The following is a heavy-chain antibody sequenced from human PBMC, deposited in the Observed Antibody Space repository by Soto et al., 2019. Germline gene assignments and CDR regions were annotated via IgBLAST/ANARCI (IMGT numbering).Heavy chain of an antibody. V-gene: IGHV1-3*01. J-gene: IGHJ4*02. Sequence: ASVKVSCKASGYTFTSYAMHWVRQAPGQRLEWMGWINAGNGNTKYSQKFQGRFTITRDTSASTAYMELSSLRSEDTAVYYCARARSIVVVPAAKAGGFDYWGQGTLVTVSS. CDR3: ARARSIVVVPAAKAGGFDY. CDR1: GYTFTSYA. CDR2: INAGNGNT. D-gene: IGHD2-2*01.